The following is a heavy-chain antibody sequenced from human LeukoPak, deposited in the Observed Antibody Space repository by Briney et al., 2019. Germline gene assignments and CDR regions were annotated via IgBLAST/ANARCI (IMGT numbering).Heavy chain of an antibody. J-gene: IGHJ5*02. V-gene: IGHV3-11*01. CDR3: AREKYYDFWSGYHNWFDP. Sequence: PGGSLRLSCAASGFTFSDYYMSWIRQAPGKGLEWVSYISSSGSTIYYADSVKGRFTISRDNAKNSLYLQMNSLRAEDTAVYYCAREKYYDFWSGYHNWFDPWGRGTLVTVSS. CDR2: ISSSGSTI. D-gene: IGHD3-3*01. CDR1: GFTFSDYY.